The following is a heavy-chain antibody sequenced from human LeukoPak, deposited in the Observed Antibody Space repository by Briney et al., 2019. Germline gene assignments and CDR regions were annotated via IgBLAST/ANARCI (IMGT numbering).Heavy chain of an antibody. CDR2: INPNSGGT. D-gene: IGHD3-22*01. J-gene: IGHJ5*02. Sequence: ASVKVSCKASGYTFTGYYMHWVRQAPGQGLEWMGWINPNSGGTNYAQKFQGRVTMTRDTSISTAYMELGRLRSDDTAVYYCARRDYYDSSVHWFDPWGQGTLVTVSS. CDR1: GYTFTGYY. CDR3: ARRDYYDSSVHWFDP. V-gene: IGHV1-2*02.